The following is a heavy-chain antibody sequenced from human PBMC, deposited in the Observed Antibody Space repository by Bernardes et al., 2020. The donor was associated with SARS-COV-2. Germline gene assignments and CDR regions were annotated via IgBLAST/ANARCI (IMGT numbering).Heavy chain of an antibody. V-gene: IGHV3-74*01. D-gene: IGHD3-22*01. CDR1: GFTFSTYW. CDR2: IDTDGRTT. J-gene: IGHJ4*02. Sequence: GGSLRLSCAASGFTFSTYWMHWVRQAPGEGLVWVSRIDTDGRTTTYADSVKGRFTISRDNAKNTLYLRMNSLRAEDTAIYYCARSDFFDDSGYYFGHWGQGTLVTVSS. CDR3: ARSDFFDDSGYYFGH.